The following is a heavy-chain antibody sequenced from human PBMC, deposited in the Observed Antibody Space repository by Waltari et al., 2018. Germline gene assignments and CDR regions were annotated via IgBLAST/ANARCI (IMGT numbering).Heavy chain of an antibody. CDR2: IIPIFGTA. J-gene: IGHJ4*02. CDR1: GGTFSSYA. V-gene: IGHV1-69*01. Sequence: QVQLVQSGAEVKKPGSSVKVSCKASGGTFSSYAISWVRQAPGQGLEWMGGIIPIFGTANYAQKFQGRVTITADESTSTAYMELSSLRSEDTAVYYCARVLFHYYGSGSYSGFDYWGQGTLVTVSS. D-gene: IGHD3-10*01. CDR3: ARVLFHYYGSGSYSGFDY.